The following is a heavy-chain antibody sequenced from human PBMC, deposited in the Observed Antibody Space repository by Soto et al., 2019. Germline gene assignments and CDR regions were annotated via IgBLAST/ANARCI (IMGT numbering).Heavy chain of an antibody. CDR3: ARDISRRQTYYGMDV. CDR2: FNPANGRT. J-gene: IGHJ6*02. Sequence: QVQLVQSGAEVKKPGASVKVSCKASGYRFISYYVHWVRQAPGQGLEWIAGFNPANGRTTYAETFNGRITITTDTSTSTLFMELSSLRSEDTAVYFCARDISRRQTYYGMDVWGQGTTVTVSS. V-gene: IGHV1-46*01. CDR1: GYRFISYY. D-gene: IGHD2-21*01.